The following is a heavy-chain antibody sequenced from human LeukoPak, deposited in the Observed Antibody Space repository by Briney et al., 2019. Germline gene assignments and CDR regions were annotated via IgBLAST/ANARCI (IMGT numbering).Heavy chain of an antibody. D-gene: IGHD2-2*01. CDR3: ARSGYCSSTSCYPYYYYYMDV. J-gene: IGHJ6*03. Sequence: AGGSLRLSCAASGFTFSSYWMSWVRQAPGKGLEWVANIKQDGSEKYYVDSVKGRFTISRDNAKNSLYLQMNSLRAEDTAVYYCARSGYCSSTSCYPYYYYYMDVWGKGTTVTVSS. V-gene: IGHV3-7*01. CDR2: IKQDGSEK. CDR1: GFTFSSYW.